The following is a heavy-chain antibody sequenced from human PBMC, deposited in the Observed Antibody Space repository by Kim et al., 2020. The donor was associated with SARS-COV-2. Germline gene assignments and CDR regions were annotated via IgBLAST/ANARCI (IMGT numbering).Heavy chain of an antibody. V-gene: IGHV3-21*01. D-gene: IGHD3-10*01. CDR3: ARDYYYGSGSYYL. J-gene: IGHJ4*02. Sequence: ADSVKGRFTISRDNAKNSLYLQMNSLRAEDTAVYYCARDYYYGSGSYYLWGQGTLVTVSS.